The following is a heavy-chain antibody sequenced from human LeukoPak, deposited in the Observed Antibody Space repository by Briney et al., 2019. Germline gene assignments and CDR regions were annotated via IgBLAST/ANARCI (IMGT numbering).Heavy chain of an antibody. CDR2: ISGSGGST. V-gene: IGHV3-23*01. Sequence: HAGGSLGLSCAASGFTISSYAMSWVRQAPGKGLEWVSAISGSGGSTYYADSVKGRFTISRDNSKNTLYLQMNSLRAEDTAVYYCAKKPAAMNAFDIWGQGTMVTVSS. J-gene: IGHJ3*02. CDR1: GFTISSYA. CDR3: AKKPAAMNAFDI. D-gene: IGHD2-2*01.